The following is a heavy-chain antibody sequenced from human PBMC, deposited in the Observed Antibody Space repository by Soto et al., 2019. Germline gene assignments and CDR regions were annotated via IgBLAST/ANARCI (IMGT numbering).Heavy chain of an antibody. D-gene: IGHD4-17*01. CDR3: ARADDYGGRLDY. CDR1: GGSISSGGYY. V-gene: IGHV4-31*03. CDR2: IYYSGST. J-gene: IGHJ4*02. Sequence: QVQLQESGPGLVKPSQTLSLTCTVSGGSISSGGYYWSWIRQHPGKGLEWIVYIYYSGSTYYNPSLKSRVTISVDTSKNQFSLKLSSVTAADTAVYYCARADDYGGRLDYWGQGTLVTVSS.